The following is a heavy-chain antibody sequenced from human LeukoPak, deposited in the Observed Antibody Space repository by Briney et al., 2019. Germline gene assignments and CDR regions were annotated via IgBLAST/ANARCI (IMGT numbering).Heavy chain of an antibody. Sequence: GGSLRLSCAASGFTFSSYGMSWVRQAPGKGLEWVSSISSGGSTYYADSVKGRFTISRDNSKNTLYLQLNSLRAEDTAVYYCAKDSTKPWGCDAFDIWGQGTMVTVSS. D-gene: IGHD2-2*01. J-gene: IGHJ3*02. CDR3: AKDSTKPWGCDAFDI. CDR2: ISSGGST. CDR1: GFTFSSYG. V-gene: IGHV3-23*01.